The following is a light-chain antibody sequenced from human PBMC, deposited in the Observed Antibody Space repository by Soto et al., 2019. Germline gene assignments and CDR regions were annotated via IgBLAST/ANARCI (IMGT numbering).Light chain of an antibody. J-gene: IGKJ5*01. V-gene: IGKV3-20*01. CDR3: HQYAWSPLT. CDR1: QSVPKSY. CDR2: DAS. Sequence: IVLTQSPGTLSLSPGERATLSCRASQSVPKSYLAWYQQRPGQAPRLLIYDASNRATGIPDRFSGSESGTDFTLTISRLEAEDFVVYFCHQYAWSPLTFGQGTRLEMK.